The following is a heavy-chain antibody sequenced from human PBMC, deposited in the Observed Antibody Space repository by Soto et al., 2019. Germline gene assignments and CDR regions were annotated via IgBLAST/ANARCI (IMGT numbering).Heavy chain of an antibody. CDR3: AHRVRRTVFGLVTTTAIYFDF. CDR2: IYWDDDK. CDR1: GFSLTTSGVG. Sequence: QITLNESGPTQVKPRQTLTLTCTFSGFSLTTSGVGVGWIRQSPGKAPEWLALIYWDDDKRYSPSLKSRFTLTKDTSNNQVGLTMADLDPADTATYYCAHRVRRTVFGLVTTTAIYFDFWGQGTPVAVSS. V-gene: IGHV2-5*02. J-gene: IGHJ4*02. D-gene: IGHD3-3*01.